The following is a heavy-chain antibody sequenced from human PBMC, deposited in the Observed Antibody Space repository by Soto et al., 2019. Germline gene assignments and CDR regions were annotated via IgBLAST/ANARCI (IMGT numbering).Heavy chain of an antibody. J-gene: IGHJ4*02. Sequence: ASVKVSCKVSGYTLTELSMHWVRQAPGKGLEWMGGFDPEDGETIYAQKFQGRVTMTEDKSTDTAYMELSNLRSEATAVYYCAIKGKGKYQLQTPLDYWGQGTLVTVSS. D-gene: IGHD2-2*01. CDR1: GYTLTELS. CDR3: AIKGKGKYQLQTPLDY. CDR2: FDPEDGET. V-gene: IGHV1-24*01.